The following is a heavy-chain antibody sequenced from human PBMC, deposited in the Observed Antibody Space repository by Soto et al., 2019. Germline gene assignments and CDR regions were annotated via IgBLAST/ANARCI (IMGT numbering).Heavy chain of an antibody. CDR2: IHSDGSST. CDR3: ARGDRGAFDL. Sequence: EVQLVESGGGLVRPGGSLRLSCAASGFTFSYYWMHWVRQAPGKGLVWVSRIHSDGSSTNYADFVKGRFIISRDNARNTVDLQMNSVRVEDTVVYYCARGDRGAFDLWGQGTVVTVSS. V-gene: IGHV3-74*01. D-gene: IGHD1-26*01. J-gene: IGHJ3*01. CDR1: GFTFSYYW.